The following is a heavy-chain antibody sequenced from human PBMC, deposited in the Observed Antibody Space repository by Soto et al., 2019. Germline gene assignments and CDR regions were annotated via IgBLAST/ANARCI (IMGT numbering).Heavy chain of an antibody. V-gene: IGHV1-3*01. CDR3: ARGTGYYPPFDY. D-gene: IGHD3-9*01. Sequence: QVQLVQSGAEVKKPGASVKVSCKASGYTFTSYAMHWVRQAPGQRLEWMGWINVGNGNTKYSQKFQGRVTITRDTSASTAYMELSSLRSEDTAVYYCARGTGYYPPFDYWGQGTLVTVSS. CDR1: GYTFTSYA. J-gene: IGHJ4*02. CDR2: INVGNGNT.